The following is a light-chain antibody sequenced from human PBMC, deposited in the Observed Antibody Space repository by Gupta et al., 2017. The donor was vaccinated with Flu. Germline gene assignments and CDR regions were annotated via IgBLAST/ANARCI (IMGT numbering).Light chain of an antibody. J-gene: IGKJ3*01. CDR3: QQANSFPLT. Sequence: GDSVTITCRASQGFSSSLAWYQQKPGRAPKLLIYAASTLHRGVSSRFSGSGSGTDFTLTISSLQPEDFATYYCQQANSFPLTFGPGTTVDV. CDR2: AAS. CDR1: QGFSSS. V-gene: IGKV1-12*01.